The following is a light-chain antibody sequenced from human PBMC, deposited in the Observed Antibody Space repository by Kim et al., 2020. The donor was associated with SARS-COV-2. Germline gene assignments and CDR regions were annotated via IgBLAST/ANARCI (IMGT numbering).Light chain of an antibody. CDR3: MQALQTPPT. V-gene: IGKV2-28*01. CDR1: QSLLHSNGYNY. CDR2: LGS. Sequence: DIVMTQSPLSLPVTPREPASISCRSSQSLLHSNGYNYLDWYLQKPGQSPQLLIYLGSNRASGVPDRFSGSGSGTDFTLKISRVEAEDVGVYYCMQALQTPPTFGQGTKVDIK. J-gene: IGKJ1*01.